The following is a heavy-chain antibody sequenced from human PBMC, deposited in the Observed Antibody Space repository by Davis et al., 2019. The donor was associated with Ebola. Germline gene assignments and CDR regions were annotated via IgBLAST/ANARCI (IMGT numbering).Heavy chain of an antibody. CDR3: ARDQQLPPVHYYYGMDV. V-gene: IGHV3-48*04. CDR1: GFTFSSYS. J-gene: IGHJ6*04. D-gene: IGHD6-13*01. CDR2: ITGNSITI. Sequence: PGGSLRLSCAASGFTFSSYSMNWVRQAPGKGLEWLSYITGNSITIYNADSVKGRFTISRDNAKNSLYLQMNSLRAEDTAVYYCARDQQLPPVHYYYGMDVWGKGTTVTVSS.